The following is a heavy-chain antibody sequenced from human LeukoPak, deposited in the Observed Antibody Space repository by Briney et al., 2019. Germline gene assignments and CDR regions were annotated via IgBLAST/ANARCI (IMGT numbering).Heavy chain of an antibody. Sequence: SETLSLTCTVSGGSISGDYWSWIRQPPGKGLEWIGYIYSSGSTTYNPSLKSRVTISVDTSKNQFSLKLNSVTAADTAVYYCARNRLNYYYMDVWGKGTTVTVSS. CDR2: IYSSGST. D-gene: IGHD3-16*02. CDR1: GGSISGDY. J-gene: IGHJ6*03. CDR3: ARNRLNYYYMDV. V-gene: IGHV4-59*01.